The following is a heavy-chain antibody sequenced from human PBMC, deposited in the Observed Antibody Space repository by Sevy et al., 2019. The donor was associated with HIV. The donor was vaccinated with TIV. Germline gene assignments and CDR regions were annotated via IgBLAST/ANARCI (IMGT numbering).Heavy chain of an antibody. CDR2: ISYDGRNTK. CDR1: GFSFSDHR. V-gene: IGHV3-30*03. J-gene: IGHJ4*02. CDR3: ARDRGEILSSAFDY. D-gene: IGHD3-16*01. Sequence: GGSLRLSCVGSGFSFSDHRMHWVRQAPGKGLEWMAVISYDGRNTKYKADSVKGRFTISRDNSKNKRYLQMNSLRAEDTAIYYCARDRGEILSSAFDYWGQGTLVTVSS.